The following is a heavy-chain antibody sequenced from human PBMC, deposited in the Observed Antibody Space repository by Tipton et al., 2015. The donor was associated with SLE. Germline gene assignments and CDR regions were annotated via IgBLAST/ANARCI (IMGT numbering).Heavy chain of an antibody. CDR3: AREGDYGGNSGWFDP. Sequence: GSLRLSCAASGFTVSSNYMSWVRQAPGKGLEWVSVIYSGGSTYYADSVKGRFTISRDNSKNTLYLQMNSLRAEGTAVYYCAREGDYGGNSGWFDPWGQGTLVTVSS. CDR1: GFTVSSNY. D-gene: IGHD4-23*01. CDR2: IYSGGST. V-gene: IGHV3-66*01. J-gene: IGHJ5*02.